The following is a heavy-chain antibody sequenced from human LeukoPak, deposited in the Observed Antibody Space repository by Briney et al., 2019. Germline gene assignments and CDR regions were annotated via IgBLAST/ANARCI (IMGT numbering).Heavy chain of an antibody. CDR1: GFTFSTYG. J-gene: IGHJ4*02. D-gene: IGHD3-22*01. V-gene: IGHV3-30*03. CDR3: ARDLRLGYYDSSFPDY. Sequence: GRSLRLSCAASGFTFSTYGMHWVRQAPGKGLEWVAVISYAGSNKYYADSVKGRFTISRDNSKNTLYLQMNSLRAEDTAVYYCARDLRLGYYDSSFPDYWGQGTLVTVSS. CDR2: ISYAGSNK.